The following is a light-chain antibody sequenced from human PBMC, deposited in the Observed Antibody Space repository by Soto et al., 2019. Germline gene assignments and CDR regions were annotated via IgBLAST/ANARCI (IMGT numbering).Light chain of an antibody. CDR3: QQAASFPIT. V-gene: IGKV3-20*01. CDR1: QSVGSRF. J-gene: IGKJ5*01. Sequence: IALTQSPGTLSLSPWERATLSCRASQSVGSRFLAWYQQKPGQAPRLLISGTFSRATGIPDRFSGSGSGTDFTLTISRLEPEDFATYYCQQAASFPITFGQGTRLEIK. CDR2: GTF.